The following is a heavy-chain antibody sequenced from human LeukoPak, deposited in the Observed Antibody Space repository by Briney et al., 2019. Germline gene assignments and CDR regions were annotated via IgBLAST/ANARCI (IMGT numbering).Heavy chain of an antibody. J-gene: IGHJ3*02. Sequence: PSETLSLTCAASGYSISSGYYWGWIRQPPGKGLEWVGSIYHSGSTYYNPPLKSRVTISVDTSKNQFSLKLSSVTAADTAVYYCARHAPGGYWGAFDIWGQGTMVTVSS. V-gene: IGHV4-38-2*01. CDR3: ARHAPGGYWGAFDI. CDR2: IYHSGST. CDR1: GYSISSGYY. D-gene: IGHD2-8*02.